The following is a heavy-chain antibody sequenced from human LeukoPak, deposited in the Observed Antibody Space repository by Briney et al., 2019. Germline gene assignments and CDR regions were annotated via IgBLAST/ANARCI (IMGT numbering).Heavy chain of an antibody. Sequence: NPGGSLRLSCVASGFTFSAYNMNWVRQAPGKGLEWVSSIGGSSSNIFYADSVKGRFTISRDNAKKSLYLQMDSLTDEDTAVYYCAKGVVDYYDSSGYYPSDLWGQGTLVTVSS. CDR1: GFTFSAYN. CDR3: AKGVVDYYDSSGYYPSDL. V-gene: IGHV3-21*01. J-gene: IGHJ5*02. D-gene: IGHD3-22*01. CDR2: IGGSSSNI.